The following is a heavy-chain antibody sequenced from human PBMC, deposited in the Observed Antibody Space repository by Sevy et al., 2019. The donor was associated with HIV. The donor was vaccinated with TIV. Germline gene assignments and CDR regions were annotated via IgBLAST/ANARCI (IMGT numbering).Heavy chain of an antibody. CDR1: GGSITSGGYY. CDR2: FYYSGNT. J-gene: IGHJ3*02. Sequence: SETLSLTCTVSGGSITSGGYYWNWLRQHAGKGREWIGYFYYSGNTYYTPSLKSRVTISVDTSKKQFSLELSSVTAADTAVYYCARAVAYPDAFDIWGQGTMVTVSS. CDR3: ARAVAYPDAFDI. D-gene: IGHD2-21*01. V-gene: IGHV4-31*03.